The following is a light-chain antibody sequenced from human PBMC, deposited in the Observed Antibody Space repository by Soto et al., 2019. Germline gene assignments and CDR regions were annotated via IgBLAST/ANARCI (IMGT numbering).Light chain of an antibody. CDR2: GAS. Sequence: EIVMTQSPATLSVSPGESATLSCRASQSVSSNLAWYQQKPGQAPRLLIYGASTRATGIPARFSGSGSGKEFTLTISSLQSEDFAVYYCQQYNNWPPFTFGPGTKVDIK. J-gene: IGKJ3*01. V-gene: IGKV3-15*01. CDR3: QQYNNWPPFT. CDR1: QSVSSN.